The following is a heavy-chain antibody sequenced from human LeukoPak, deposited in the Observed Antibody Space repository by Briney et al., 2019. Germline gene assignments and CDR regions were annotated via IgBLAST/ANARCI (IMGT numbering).Heavy chain of an antibody. CDR1: GFTFTNYA. CDR3: AKLPYDIFVSYYFDY. V-gene: IGHV3-23*01. J-gene: IGHJ4*02. D-gene: IGHD3-9*01. CDR2: ISGSGNST. Sequence: GGSLRLSCVVSGFTFTNYAMTWVRQAPGKGLEWVSAISGSGNSTFYADSIKGRFTISRDNSKNTLYLQMNSLRAEDTAVYYCAKLPYDIFVSYYFDYWGQGRLVTVSA.